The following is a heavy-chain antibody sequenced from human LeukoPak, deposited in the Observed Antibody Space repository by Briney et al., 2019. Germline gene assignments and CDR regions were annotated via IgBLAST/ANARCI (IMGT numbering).Heavy chain of an antibody. J-gene: IGHJ6*02. CDR1: DFSFSNYG. CDR2: ILYDGNNK. Sequence: PGGSLRLSCAASDFSFSNYGMHWVRQAPGKGLEWVAVILYDGNNKHYAESVKGRFTISRDNSNNMLYLQMNSLRTEGTAVYYCAKDRLFGSGLNGPHYYYGMDVWGQGTTVTV. D-gene: IGHD1-26*01. V-gene: IGHV3-30*18. CDR3: AKDRLFGSGLNGPHYYYGMDV.